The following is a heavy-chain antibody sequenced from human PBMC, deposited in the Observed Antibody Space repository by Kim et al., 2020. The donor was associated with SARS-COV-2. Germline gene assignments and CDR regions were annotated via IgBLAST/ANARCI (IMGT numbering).Heavy chain of an antibody. Sequence: YADSVKGRFTISRDNDKNSLYLQMNSLRAEDTAVYYCARAETTVTTWFDPWGQGTLVTVSS. D-gene: IGHD4-17*01. V-gene: IGHV3-11*06. J-gene: IGHJ5*02. CDR3: ARAETTVTTWFDP.